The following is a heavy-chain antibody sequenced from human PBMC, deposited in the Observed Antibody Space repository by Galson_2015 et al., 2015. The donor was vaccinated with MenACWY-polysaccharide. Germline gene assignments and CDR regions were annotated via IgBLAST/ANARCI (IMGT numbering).Heavy chain of an antibody. D-gene: IGHD2-2*01. J-gene: IGHJ4*02. CDR2: INSDGSST. Sequence: SLRLSCAASGFTFSSYWMHWVRQAPGKGLVWVSRINSDGSSTSYADSVKGRFTISRDNAKNTLYLQMNSLRAEDTAIYYCATNRGYDTFDHWGQGALVIVSS. CDR3: ATNRGYDTFDH. CDR1: GFTFSSYW. V-gene: IGHV3-74*01.